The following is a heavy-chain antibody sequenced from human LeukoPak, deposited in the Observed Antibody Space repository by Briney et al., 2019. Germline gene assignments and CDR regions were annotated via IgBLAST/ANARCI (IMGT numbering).Heavy chain of an antibody. CDR2: INPNSGGT. V-gene: IGHV1-2*02. CDR1: GYTFTGYY. D-gene: IGHD2-15*01. Sequence: ASVKVSCKASGYTFTGYYMHWVRQAPGQGLEWMGWINPNSGGTNYAQKFQGRVTMTRDTSISTAYMELSRLRSDDTAVYYCARVVVVAATRPMGNWFDPWGQGTLVTVSS. CDR3: ARVVVVAATRPMGNWFDP. J-gene: IGHJ5*02.